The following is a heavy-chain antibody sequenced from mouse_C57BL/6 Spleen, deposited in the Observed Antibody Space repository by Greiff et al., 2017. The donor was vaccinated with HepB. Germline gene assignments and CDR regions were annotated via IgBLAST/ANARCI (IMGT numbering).Heavy chain of an antibody. CDR1: GYSITSGYY. CDR2: ISYDGSN. D-gene: IGHD4-1*01. CDR3: ARAGWDVWYFDV. Sequence: EVQLQQSGPGLVKPSQSLSLTCSVTGYSITSGYYWNWIRQFPGNKLEWMGYISYDGSNNYNPSLKNRISITRDTSKNQFFLKLNSVTTEDTATYYCARAGWDVWYFDVWGTGTTVTVSS. J-gene: IGHJ1*03. V-gene: IGHV3-6*01.